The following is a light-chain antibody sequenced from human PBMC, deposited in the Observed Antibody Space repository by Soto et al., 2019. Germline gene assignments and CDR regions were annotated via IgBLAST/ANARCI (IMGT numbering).Light chain of an antibody. CDR1: SSDVGGYNY. CDR3: SSYTSRDSLYV. Sequence: QSALTQPASVSGSPGQSITISCTGTSSDVGGYNYVSWYQQHPGKAPKLMIYEVSNRPSGVSNRFSGSKSGNTASLTISGLQAEDEADYSCSSYTSRDSLYVFGSGTKVTVL. V-gene: IGLV2-14*01. J-gene: IGLJ1*01. CDR2: EVS.